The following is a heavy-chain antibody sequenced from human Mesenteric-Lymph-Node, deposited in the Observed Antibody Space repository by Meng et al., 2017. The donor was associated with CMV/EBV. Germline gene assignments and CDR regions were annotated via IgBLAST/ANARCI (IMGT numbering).Heavy chain of an antibody. V-gene: IGHV3-23*01. J-gene: IGHJ2*01. CDR2: ISGSGAST. Sequence: FSGYAMGWVRQAPGKGLEWGSAISGSGASTHYADSVKGRFTISRDNSKNTLYLQMNSLRAEDTAVYYCAKAQMIVRGIIITYWYFDLWGRGTLVTVSS. D-gene: IGHD3-10*01. CDR3: AKAQMIVRGIIITYWYFDL. CDR1: FSGYA.